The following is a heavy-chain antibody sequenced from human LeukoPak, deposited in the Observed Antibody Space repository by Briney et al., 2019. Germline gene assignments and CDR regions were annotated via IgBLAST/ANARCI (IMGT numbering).Heavy chain of an antibody. J-gene: IGHJ5*02. Sequence: XSVKVSCKVSGYALSESSIHWVRQTPGEGFEWMGGFDIEDVETAYAQKFRGRVTMTEDTSTDTAYMELINLRSDDTAVYYCARLYKDIVVVPAALGDFDPWGQGTLVTVSS. CDR2: FDIEDVET. CDR3: ARLYKDIVVVPAALGDFDP. D-gene: IGHD2-2*01. CDR1: GYALSESS. V-gene: IGHV1-24*01.